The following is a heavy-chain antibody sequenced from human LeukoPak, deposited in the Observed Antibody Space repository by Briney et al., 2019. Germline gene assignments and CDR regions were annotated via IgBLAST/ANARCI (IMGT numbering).Heavy chain of an antibody. J-gene: IGHJ4*02. CDR3: ARVDWYGSGSKEYFDY. CDR1: GGSISRGDYY. Sequence: PSETLSLTCTVSGGSISRGDYYWSWIRQPPGKGLEWIGYIYYSGSTYYNPSLNSRVIISVDTSNNQFSLKLSSVTAAHTAVYYCARVDWYGSGSKEYFDYWGQGTLVTVSS. V-gene: IGHV4-30-4*01. D-gene: IGHD3-10*01. CDR2: IYYSGST.